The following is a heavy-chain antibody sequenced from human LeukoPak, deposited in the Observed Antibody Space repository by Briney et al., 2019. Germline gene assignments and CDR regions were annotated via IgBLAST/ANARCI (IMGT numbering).Heavy chain of an antibody. V-gene: IGHV3-48*03. D-gene: IGHD2-21*02. J-gene: IGHJ4*02. CDR3: AKDRTGVVTDLDY. CDR2: ISSSCSII. CDR1: GFTFSSYE. Sequence: GGPMRLSCAGSGFTFSSYEMNWVRQAPGKGLEWVSYISSSCSIICYAHSVKGRFTLSRDNSKNTLCLQMDSLRAEDTAIYYCAKDRTGVVTDLDYWGQGTLVTVSS.